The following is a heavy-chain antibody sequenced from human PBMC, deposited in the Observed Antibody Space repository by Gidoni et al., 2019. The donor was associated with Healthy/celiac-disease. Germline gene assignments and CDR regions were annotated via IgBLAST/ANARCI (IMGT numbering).Heavy chain of an antibody. V-gene: IGHV3-48*01. J-gene: IGHJ4*02. CDR2: ISSSSSTI. Sequence: EVQLVESGGGLVQPGGSLRLSCAASGFTFSSYSMNWVRQAPGKGLEWVSYISSSSSTIYYADSVKGRFTISRDNAKNSLYLQMNSLRAEDTAVYYCARDLQKKTYMVRGAGDDYWGQGTLVTVSS. D-gene: IGHD3-10*01. CDR1: GFTFSSYS. CDR3: ARDLQKKTYMVRGAGDDY.